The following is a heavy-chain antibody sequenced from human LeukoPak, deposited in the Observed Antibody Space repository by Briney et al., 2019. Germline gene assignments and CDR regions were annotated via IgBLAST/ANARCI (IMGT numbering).Heavy chain of an antibody. D-gene: IGHD2-21*01. J-gene: IGHJ4*02. CDR1: GYTFTSYY. CDR2: INPSGGST. V-gene: IGHV1-46*01. CDR3: AREGEVIVTDNLFY. Sequence: ASLKVSCKASGYTFTSYYMHWVRQAPGQGLEWMGIINPSGGSTTYAQMFQGRVTMTRDTSTRTVYMELSSLRSEDTAAYYRAREGEVIVTDNLFYWGQGTLVTVSS.